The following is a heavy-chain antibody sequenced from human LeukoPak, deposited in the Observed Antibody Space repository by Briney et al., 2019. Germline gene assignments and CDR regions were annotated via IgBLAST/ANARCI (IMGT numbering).Heavy chain of an antibody. CDR1: GYTFSSYA. CDR3: ARSFGIVLVNDAFDI. D-gene: IGHD3-22*01. V-gene: IGHV3-30-3*01. CDR2: ISYDGSNK. Sequence: GGSLRLSCAASGYTFSSYAMHWVRQAPGKGLEWVAVISYDGSNKYYADSVKGLFTISRDNSKNTLYLQMNCLRAEDTAVYYCARSFGIVLVNDAFDIWGQGTMVTVSS. J-gene: IGHJ3*02.